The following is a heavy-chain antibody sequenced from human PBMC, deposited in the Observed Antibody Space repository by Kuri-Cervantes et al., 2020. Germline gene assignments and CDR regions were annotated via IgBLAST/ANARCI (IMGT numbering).Heavy chain of an antibody. CDR2: ISYDGSNK. Sequence: GESLKISCAASGFTFSSYAMHWVRQAPGKGLEWVAVISYDGSNKYYADSVKGRFTISRDNSKNTLYLQMNSLRAEDTAVYYCAKESARSWYSGWFDPWGQGTLVTVSS. CDR1: GFTFSSYA. V-gene: IGHV3-30-3*01. J-gene: IGHJ5*02. CDR3: AKESARSWYSGWFDP. D-gene: IGHD6-13*01.